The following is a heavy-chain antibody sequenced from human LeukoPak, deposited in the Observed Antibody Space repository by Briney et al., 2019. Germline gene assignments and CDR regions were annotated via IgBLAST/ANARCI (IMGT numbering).Heavy chain of an antibody. CDR3: ARHFDGPHPEGNSRLKWFDP. J-gene: IGHJ5*02. V-gene: IGHV4-59*08. CDR1: GASISSYY. CDR2: IYDSGTT. D-gene: IGHD1-1*01. Sequence: SETLSLTCTVSGASISSYYWSWIRQPPGKGLEWIGCIYDSGTTYYNPSLKSRVTISMGTSKNQLSLKLSSVTAADTAVFYGARHFDGPHPEGNSRLKWFDPWGQGTLATVSS.